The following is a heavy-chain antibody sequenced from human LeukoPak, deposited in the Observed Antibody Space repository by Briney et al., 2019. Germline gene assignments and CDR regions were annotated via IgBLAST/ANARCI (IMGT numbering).Heavy chain of an antibody. Sequence: SETLSLTCTVSGGSISSSSYYWGWIRQPPGKGLEWIGSIYYSGSTYYNPSLKSRVTISVDTSKNQFSLKLSSVTAADTAVYYCATSYDSSGPLDYWGQGTLVTVSS. CDR3: ATSYDSSGPLDY. CDR1: GGSISSSSYY. J-gene: IGHJ4*02. V-gene: IGHV4-39*01. D-gene: IGHD3-22*01. CDR2: IYYSGST.